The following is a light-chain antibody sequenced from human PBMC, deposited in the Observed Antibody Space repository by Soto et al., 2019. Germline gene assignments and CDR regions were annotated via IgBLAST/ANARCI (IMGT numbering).Light chain of an antibody. Sequence: EIVLTQSPCTLSVSPGERATLSCRASQSVSSKLAWYPQTPGQVPKRLIYGSSIGSTGIPPRFSGSGSETDFTPSISSLQSEYFAVSYCQPYNNWPGTFGKGTKVDI. CDR2: GSS. J-gene: IGKJ1*01. CDR3: QPYNNWPGT. V-gene: IGKV3-15*01. CDR1: QSVSSK.